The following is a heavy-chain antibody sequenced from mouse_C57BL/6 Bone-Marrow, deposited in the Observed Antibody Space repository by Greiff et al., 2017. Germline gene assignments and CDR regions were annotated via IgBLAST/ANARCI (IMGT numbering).Heavy chain of an antibody. V-gene: IGHV7-3*01. J-gene: IGHJ4*01. D-gene: IGHD1-1*01. CDR3: ARYGVVRGYYAMDY. Sequence: DVMLVESGGGLVQPGGSLSLSCAASGFTFTDYYMSWVRQPPGKALEWLGFIRNKANGYTTEYSASVKGRFTISRDNSQSILYLQMNALRAEDSATYYCARYGVVRGYYAMDYWGQGTSVTVSS. CDR2: IRNKANGYTT. CDR1: GFTFTDYY.